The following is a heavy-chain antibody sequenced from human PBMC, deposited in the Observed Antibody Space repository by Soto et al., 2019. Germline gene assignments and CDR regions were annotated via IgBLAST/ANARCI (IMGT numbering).Heavy chain of an antibody. V-gene: IGHV1-69*01. D-gene: IGHD4-17*01. CDR1: GGTFSSYA. J-gene: IGHJ5*02. CDR2: INPIFGTA. Sequence: QVQLVQSGAEVKKPGSSVKVSCKASGGTFSSYAISWVRQAPGQGLEWMGGINPIFGTANYAQKFQGSVTITADESTSTAYMELSSLRSEDTAVYYCARDLHYGDYWGGWFDPWGQGTLVTVSS. CDR3: ARDLHYGDYWGGWFDP.